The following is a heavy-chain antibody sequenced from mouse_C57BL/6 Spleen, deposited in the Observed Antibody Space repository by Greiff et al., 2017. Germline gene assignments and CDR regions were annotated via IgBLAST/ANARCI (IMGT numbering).Heavy chain of an antibody. CDR2: IDPANGDT. CDR1: GFNIKDDY. J-gene: IGHJ3*01. V-gene: IGHV14-4*01. Sequence: VQLQQSGAELVRPGASVTLSCTASGFNIKDDYMHWVKQRPEQGLEWIGWIDPANGDTEYASKFQGKDTITADTSSNTAYLQISSLTSEDTAVYYCSSYYSNDGAYWGQGTLVTVSA. CDR3: SSYYSNDGAY. D-gene: IGHD2-5*01.